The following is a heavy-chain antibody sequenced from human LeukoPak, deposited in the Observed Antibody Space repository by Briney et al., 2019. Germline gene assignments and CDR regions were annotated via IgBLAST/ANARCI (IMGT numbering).Heavy chain of an antibody. CDR1: XXSXXSGXXS. J-gene: IGHJ5*02. CDR3: XXXXXXXXXXGYYNCFDH. CDR2: IYYSGNT. D-gene: IGHD3-22*01. V-gene: IGHV4-30-4*07. Sequence: VXXXSXXSGXXSWNWIRQXPGXXXEWIGYIYYSGNTYYNPSLKSRFTISXETSKNQFSLKLSSVTAAGTAVYXXXXXXXXXXXXGYYNCFDHWGQGTLVTVSS.